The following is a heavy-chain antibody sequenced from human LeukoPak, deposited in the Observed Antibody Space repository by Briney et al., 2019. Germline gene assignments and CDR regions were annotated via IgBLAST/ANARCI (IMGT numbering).Heavy chain of an antibody. Sequence: GGSLRLSCAASGFTFNTYSMIWVRQAPGKGLEWVSFISSSSSFIYYADSVKGRFTISRDNAKNSLYLQMNSLRAEDTAVYYCAKVGSVVIAWYFDYWGQGTLVTVSS. CDR3: AKVGSVVIAWYFDY. CDR2: ISSSSSFI. CDR1: GFTFNTYS. D-gene: IGHD2-21*01. J-gene: IGHJ4*02. V-gene: IGHV3-21*04.